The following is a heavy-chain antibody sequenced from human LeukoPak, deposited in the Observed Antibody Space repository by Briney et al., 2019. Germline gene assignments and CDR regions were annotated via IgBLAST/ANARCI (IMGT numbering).Heavy chain of an antibody. D-gene: IGHD3-9*01. CDR2: IGSSSYI. J-gene: IGHJ4*02. CDR3: ARAPGYYDILTGYQNPDY. V-gene: IGHV3-21*01. Sequence: GGSLRLSCAASGFTFSSYSMNGLRQAPGQGLEWVSSIGSSSYIYYADSVKGRFTISRDNAKNSLYLQMNSLRAEDTAVYYCARAPGYYDILTGYQNPDYWGQGTLVTVSS. CDR1: GFTFSSYS.